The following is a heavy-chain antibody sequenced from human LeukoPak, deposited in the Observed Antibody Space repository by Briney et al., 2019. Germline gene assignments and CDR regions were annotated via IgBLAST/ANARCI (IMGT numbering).Heavy chain of an antibody. CDR1: GLTFSSYW. J-gene: IGHJ4*02. V-gene: IGHV3-74*01. CDR3: ARGNEWSFDY. D-gene: IGHD3-3*01. CDR2: INTDGSST. Sequence: GGSLRLSCAAAGLTFSSYWVHWVRQAPGKGLVWVSRINTDGSSTIYADSVKGRFTISRDNAKNTLYLQMNSLRAEDTAVYACARGNEWSFDYWAQGTLVTVSS.